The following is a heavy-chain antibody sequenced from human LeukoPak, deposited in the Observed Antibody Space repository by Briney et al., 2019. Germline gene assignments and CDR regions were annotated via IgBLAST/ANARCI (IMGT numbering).Heavy chain of an antibody. D-gene: IGHD2-15*01. CDR3: VTDIVVVVAATDY. CDR1: GFTFSSYW. Sequence: GGSLRLSCAASGFTFSSYWMSWVRQAPGKGLEWVANIKQDGSEKYYVDSVKGRFTISRDNAKNSLYLQMNSLRVEDTAVYYCVTDIVVVVAATDYWGQGTLVTVSS. CDR2: IKQDGSEK. V-gene: IGHV3-7*01. J-gene: IGHJ4*02.